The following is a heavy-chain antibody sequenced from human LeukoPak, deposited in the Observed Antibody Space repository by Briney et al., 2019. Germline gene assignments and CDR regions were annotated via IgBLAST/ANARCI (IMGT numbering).Heavy chain of an antibody. CDR1: GYTLTELS. V-gene: IGHV1-24*01. J-gene: IGHJ4*02. D-gene: IGHD3-10*01. Sequence: ASVKVSCKVSGYTLTELSTHWVRQAPGKGLEWMGGFDPEDGETIYAQKFQGRVTMTEDTSTDTAYMELSSLRSEDTAVYYCARDQHYYGSGTTPYDYWGQGTLVTVSS. CDR3: ARDQHYYGSGTTPYDY. CDR2: FDPEDGET.